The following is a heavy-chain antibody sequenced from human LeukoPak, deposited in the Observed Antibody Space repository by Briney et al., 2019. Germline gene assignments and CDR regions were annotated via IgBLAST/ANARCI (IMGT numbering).Heavy chain of an antibody. V-gene: IGHV3-9*03. CDR2: ISWNSGTI. CDR3: GKGMFRSGIDTFDI. Sequence: GGSLRLSCAASGFAFDDYAMHWVRQAPGKGLEWVSGISWNSGTIAYADSVKGRFTISRDNAKNSLYLQMNTLRTEDMALYYCGKGMFRSGIDTFDIWGQGTMVTVSS. CDR1: GFAFDDYA. J-gene: IGHJ3*02. D-gene: IGHD3-10*01.